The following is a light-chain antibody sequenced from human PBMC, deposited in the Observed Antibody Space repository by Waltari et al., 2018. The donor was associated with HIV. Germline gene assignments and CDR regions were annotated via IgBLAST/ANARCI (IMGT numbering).Light chain of an antibody. CDR3: QQSYSVPLT. CDR2: DAF. CDR1: QTIFNC. J-gene: IGKJ3*01. V-gene: IGKV1-39*01. Sequence: DIQMTQFPSTLSASAGDRVTITCRASQTIFNCLNWYQQKPGKAPQLLIYDAFTLQHGVPSSVSGSASETETDFTLTSSSLQPEDFAAYYCQQSYSVPLTFGPGTEVDIK.